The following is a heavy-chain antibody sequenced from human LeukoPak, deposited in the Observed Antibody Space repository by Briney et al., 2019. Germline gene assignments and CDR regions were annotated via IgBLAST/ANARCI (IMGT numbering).Heavy chain of an antibody. CDR1: GGSISSYY. J-gene: IGHJ4*02. V-gene: IGHV4-4*08. CDR2: IYTSGST. CDR3: ARQGVYAIYYFDY. Sequence: PSETLSLTCTVSGGSISSYYWSWIRQPPGKGLEWIGYIYTSGSTNYNPSLKSRVTISVDTSKNQFSLKLSSVTAADTAVYYCARQGVYAIYYFDYWGQGTLVTVSS. D-gene: IGHD2-8*01.